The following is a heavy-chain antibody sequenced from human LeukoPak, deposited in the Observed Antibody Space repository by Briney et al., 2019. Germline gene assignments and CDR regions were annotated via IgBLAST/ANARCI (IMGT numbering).Heavy chain of an antibody. CDR3: VRVDRETYSSGWFEY. CDR2: INPNSGGT. D-gene: IGHD6-19*01. CDR1: GYTFTGYY. Sequence: SVKVSCKASGYTFTGYYMHGVRQPPGQGLEWMGFINPNSGGTNYAQKFQGRVTMTRDTYIRTAYMELSRLRSDETAVYYCVRVDRETYSSGWFEYWGQGTLLTVSS. V-gene: IGHV1-2*02. J-gene: IGHJ4*02.